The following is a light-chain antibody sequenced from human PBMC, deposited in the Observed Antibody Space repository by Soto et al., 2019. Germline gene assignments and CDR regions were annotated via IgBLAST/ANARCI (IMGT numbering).Light chain of an antibody. CDR1: QSVSSSY. CDR2: GAS. CDR3: QHFGGTTFT. Sequence: EIVLTQSPGTLSLSPGEGSTLSLSASQSVSSSYTAWYQQRPGQTPSLLIYGASTRATGIPDRFSGSGSGTHFTLTISRLEPGDFAVYYCQHFGGTTFTFGQGTRLEIK. V-gene: IGKV3-20*01. J-gene: IGKJ5*01.